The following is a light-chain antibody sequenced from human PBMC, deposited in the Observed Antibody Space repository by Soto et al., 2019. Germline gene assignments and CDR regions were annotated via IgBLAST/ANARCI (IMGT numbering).Light chain of an antibody. Sequence: EIVLTQFPDTLYLSPGERATLSCRASQSVSSSYLAWYQQKPGQAPRPLIYGASSRAIGIPDRFSGSGSGTDFTLTISRLEPEDFAVYYCQQYGSSPWTFGQGTKVEIK. J-gene: IGKJ1*01. CDR1: QSVSSSY. CDR2: GAS. CDR3: QQYGSSPWT. V-gene: IGKV3-20*01.